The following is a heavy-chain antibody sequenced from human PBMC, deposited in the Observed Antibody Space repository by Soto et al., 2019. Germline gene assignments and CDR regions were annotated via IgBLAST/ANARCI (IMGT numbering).Heavy chain of an antibody. CDR3: AKGGSAALIAPSGRDNWSDR. Sequence: GGSLRLSCAASGFAFDDYVMHWVRQPPGRGLEWVSGITCNVGTIRYVDSVKGRFTISRDNAENSLYLQMNSLRPEDTAVYYCAKGGSAALIAPSGRDNWSDRWGQGKKVSVSS. D-gene: IGHD6-13*01. J-gene: IGHJ5*02. V-gene: IGHV3-9*01. CDR2: ITCNVGTI. CDR1: GFAFDDYV.